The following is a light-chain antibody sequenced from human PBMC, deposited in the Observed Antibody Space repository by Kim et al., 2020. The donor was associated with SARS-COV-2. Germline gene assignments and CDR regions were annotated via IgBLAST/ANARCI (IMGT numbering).Light chain of an antibody. CDR3: QQYDSYRT. J-gene: IGKJ1*01. CDR1: QSISTW. CDR2: KAS. V-gene: IGKV1-5*03. Sequence: DIQMTQSPSTLYVSVGDRVTITCRASQSISTWLAWYQQKPGKAPNLLIYKASSLESGVPSRFSGSGSGTEFTLTISGLQPDDFATYYCQQYDSYRTFGQGTKVDIK.